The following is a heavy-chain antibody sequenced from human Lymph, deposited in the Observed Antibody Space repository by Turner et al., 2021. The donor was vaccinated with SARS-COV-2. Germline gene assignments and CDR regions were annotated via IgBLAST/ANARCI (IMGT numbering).Heavy chain of an antibody. D-gene: IGHD6-19*01. V-gene: IGHV1-24*01. CDR3: AIGSSKPQWLDLFWY. Sequence: QVQLVQSGAEVRKPGASVKVSCKVSGYTLPELSMHWGRQAPGKGLEWMGGFDPEDGDTTYAQKFQGRVTMTEDTSTDTPYMELSSLRSEDTAVYYCAIGSSKPQWLDLFWYWGQGTLVTVSS. J-gene: IGHJ4*02. CDR2: FDPEDGDT. CDR1: GYTLPELS.